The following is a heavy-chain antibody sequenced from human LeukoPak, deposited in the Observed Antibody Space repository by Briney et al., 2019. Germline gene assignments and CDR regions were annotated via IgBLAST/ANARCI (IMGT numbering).Heavy chain of an antibody. V-gene: IGHV1-2*02. CDR3: ASGRITIFGVVENWFDP. D-gene: IGHD3-3*01. Sequence: ASVKVSCMASGYTFTGYYMHWVRQAPGQGLEWMGWINPNSGGTNYAQKFQGRVTMTRDTSISTAYIELSRLRSDDTAVYYCASGRITIFGVVENWFDPWGQGTLVTVSS. CDR2: INPNSGGT. J-gene: IGHJ5*02. CDR1: GYTFTGYY.